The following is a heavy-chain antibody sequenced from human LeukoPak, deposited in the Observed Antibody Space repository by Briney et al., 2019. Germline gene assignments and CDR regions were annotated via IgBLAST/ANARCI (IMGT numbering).Heavy chain of an antibody. CDR2: IYGGGGT. CDR3: ARGHSSGHDAYEI. CDR1: GFTFSSYA. J-gene: IGHJ3*02. D-gene: IGHD3-22*01. V-gene: IGHV3-53*01. Sequence: GGSLRLSCAASGFTFSSYAMSWVRQAPGKGLEWVSVIYGGGGTYYADSVKGRFTISRDNSKNTLYLQMNSLRAEDTAVYYCARGHSSGHDAYEIWGQGTMVTVSS.